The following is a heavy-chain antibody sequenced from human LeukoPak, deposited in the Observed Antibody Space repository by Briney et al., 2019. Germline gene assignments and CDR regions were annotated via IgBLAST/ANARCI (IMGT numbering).Heavy chain of an antibody. Sequence: PGGSLRLSCAASGFTFNSYSMNWVRQAPGKGLEWVSSISSTSSYVNYADSVKGRFTISRDNAKNSLYLQMNSLRAEDTAVLTAAAGNLGYWGQGTLVTVSS. CDR3: AAGNLGY. V-gene: IGHV3-21*01. CDR2: ISSTSSYV. CDR1: GFTFNSYS. D-gene: IGHD6-13*01. J-gene: IGHJ4*02.